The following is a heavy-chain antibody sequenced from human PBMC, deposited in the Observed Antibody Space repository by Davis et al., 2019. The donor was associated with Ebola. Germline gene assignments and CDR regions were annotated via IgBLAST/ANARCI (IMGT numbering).Heavy chain of an antibody. D-gene: IGHD5-18*01. CDR2: TYYKSKWYN. V-gene: IGHV6-1*01. CDR3: ARGWLRGGMDV. Sequence: HSQTLSLTCAISGDSVSSGGWNWIRQSPSRGLEWLGRTYYKSKWYNDYAASVKSRITINPDTSKNQLSLQLNSVTPEDTALYYCARGWLRGGMDVWGEGTTVTVSS. CDR1: GDSVSSGG. J-gene: IGHJ6*04.